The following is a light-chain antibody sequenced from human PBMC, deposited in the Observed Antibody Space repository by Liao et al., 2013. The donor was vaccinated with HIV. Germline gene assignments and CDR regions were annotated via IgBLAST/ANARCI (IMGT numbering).Light chain of an antibody. J-gene: IGLJ3*02. CDR1: NIGSKT. V-gene: IGLV3-21*01. CDR2: YDS. Sequence: SYVLTQPPSVSVAPGKTARITCGGSNIGSKTVHWYQQKPGQAPTLVMYYDSLRPSGIPERFSGSKSDNTATLSISGVEAGDEADFYCQIWDSNNDLPVFGGGTKLTVL. CDR3: QIWDSNNDLPV.